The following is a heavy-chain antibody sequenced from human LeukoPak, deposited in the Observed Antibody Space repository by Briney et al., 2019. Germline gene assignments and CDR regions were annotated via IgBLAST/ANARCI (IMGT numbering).Heavy chain of an antibody. D-gene: IGHD3-10*01. CDR2: IDPSDSYT. V-gene: IGHV5-10-1*01. CDR1: GYSFTSYW. J-gene: IGHJ4*02. CDR3: ARLRAYYNSGSYSYFDY. Sequence: GESLRISCKASGYSFTSYWITWVRQMPGKGLECTGKIDPSDSYTYYSPSFQGHVTISADRTISTAYLQWSSLKASDTAMYYCARLRAYYNSGSYSYFDYWGQGTLVTVSS.